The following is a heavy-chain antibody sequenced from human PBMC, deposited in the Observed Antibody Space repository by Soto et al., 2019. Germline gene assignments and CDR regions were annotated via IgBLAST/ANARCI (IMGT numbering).Heavy chain of an antibody. V-gene: IGHV4-4*02. Sequence: PSETLSLTCGASGGSITTNNWWSWVRQSPGTGLEWLGEIYHSGTTNYNASLKNRVTISVDKSKNHFSLNLNSVTAADSAVYYCARWDFGNPYFFDYWGQGILVTVSS. CDR3: ARWDFGNPYFFDY. D-gene: IGHD3-3*01. J-gene: IGHJ4*02. CDR2: IYHSGTT. CDR1: GGSITTNNW.